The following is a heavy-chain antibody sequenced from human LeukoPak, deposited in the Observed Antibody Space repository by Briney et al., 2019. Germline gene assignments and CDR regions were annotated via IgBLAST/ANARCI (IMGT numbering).Heavy chain of an antibody. D-gene: IGHD6-13*01. CDR2: INHSGST. Sequence: PSETLSLTCAVYGGSFSGYYWSWIRQPPGKGLEWIGEINHSGSTNYNPSLKSRVTISVDTSKNQFSLKLSSVTAADTAVYYCARGRGYSSSWYFYWGQGTRVTVSS. CDR3: ARGRGYSSSWYFY. J-gene: IGHJ4*02. V-gene: IGHV4-34*01. CDR1: GGSFSGYY.